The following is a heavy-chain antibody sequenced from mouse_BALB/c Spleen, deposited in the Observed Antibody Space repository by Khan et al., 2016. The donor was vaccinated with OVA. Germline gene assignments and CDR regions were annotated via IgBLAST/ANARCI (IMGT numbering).Heavy chain of an antibody. D-gene: IGHD2-14*01. Sequence: VQLKVSGGGLVQPGGSRKLSCAASGFTFSSFGMHWVRQAPEKGLEWVAYINSGSSTIYYADPVKGRFTISRDNPKNTLFLQMTSLRTEDTAMYYCARGYWDYWGQGTTLTVSS. V-gene: IGHV5-17*02. J-gene: IGHJ2*01. CDR1: GFTFSSFG. CDR2: INSGSSTI. CDR3: ARGYWDY.